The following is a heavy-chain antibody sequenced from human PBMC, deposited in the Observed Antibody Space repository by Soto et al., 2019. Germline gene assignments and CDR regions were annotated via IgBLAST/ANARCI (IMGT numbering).Heavy chain of an antibody. D-gene: IGHD3-10*01. Sequence: GWSLRLSCSASVFTFSSYSMNWFRQAPGKGLEWVSSISSSSSYIYYADSVKGRFTISRDNAKNSLYLQMNSLRAEDTAVYYCARDASRRITMVRGVMDVWGQGTTVTVSS. CDR1: VFTFSSYS. V-gene: IGHV3-21*01. CDR3: ARDASRRITMVRGVMDV. CDR2: ISSSSSYI. J-gene: IGHJ6*02.